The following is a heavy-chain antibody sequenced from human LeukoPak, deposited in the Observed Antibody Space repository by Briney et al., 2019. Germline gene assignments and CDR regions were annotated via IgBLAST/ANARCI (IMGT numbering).Heavy chain of an antibody. CDR2: ISAYNGNT. D-gene: IGHD3-9*01. J-gene: IGHJ4*02. Sequence: ASVKVSCKASGYTFTSYGISWVRQAPGQGLEWMGWISAYNGNTNYAQKLQGRVTMTTDTSTSTAYMELRSLRSDDTAVYYCARMYYDILTGYYYFDYWGQGTLVTASS. V-gene: IGHV1-18*04. CDR1: GYTFTSYG. CDR3: ARMYYDILTGYYYFDY.